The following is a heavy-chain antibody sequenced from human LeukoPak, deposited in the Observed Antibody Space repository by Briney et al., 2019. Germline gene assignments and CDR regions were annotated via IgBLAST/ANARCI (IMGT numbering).Heavy chain of an antibody. CDR2: ISAYNGNT. J-gene: IGHJ4*02. D-gene: IGHD3-3*01. Sequence: ASVKVSCKASGYTFTNYGICWVRQAPGQGLEWMGWISAYNGNTNYAQKLQGRVTMTTDTSTSTPYMELRSLRSDDTAVYYCAREPYYDFWSGYSFFDYWGQGTLVTVSS. CDR3: AREPYYDFWSGYSFFDY. V-gene: IGHV1-18*01. CDR1: GYTFTNYG.